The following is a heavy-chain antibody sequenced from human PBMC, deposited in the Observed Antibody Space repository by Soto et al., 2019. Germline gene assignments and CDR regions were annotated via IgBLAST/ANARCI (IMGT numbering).Heavy chain of an antibody. CDR3: GHTVVRHYDFWTRTLSPRFFDY. V-gene: IGHV2-5*02. CDR1: GFSLSTSGVG. J-gene: IGHJ4*02. CDR2: IYWDDDK. D-gene: IGHD3-3*01. Sequence: QITLKESGPTLVKPTQTLTLTCTFSGFSLSTSGVGVGWIRQPPGKALEWLALIYWDDDKRYSPSLKSRLTITKDTSKNQVLLTMSNMDPVDTATYYCGHTVVRHYDFWTRTLSPRFFDYWGQGTLVTVSS.